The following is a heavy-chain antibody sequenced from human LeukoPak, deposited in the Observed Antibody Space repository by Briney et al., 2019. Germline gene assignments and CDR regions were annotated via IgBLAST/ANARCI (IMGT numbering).Heavy chain of an antibody. V-gene: IGHV4-59*12. CDR1: GGSISSYY. CDR2: IYYSGST. D-gene: IGHD3-22*01. CDR3: ARVKSVYYDSSGYYRKSPYFDY. J-gene: IGHJ4*02. Sequence: KSSETLSLTCTVSGGSISSYYWSWIRQPPGKGLEWIGYIYYSGSTNYNPSLKSRVTISVDTSKNQFSLKLSSVTAADTAVYYCARVKSVYYDSSGYYRKSPYFDYWGQGTLVTVSS.